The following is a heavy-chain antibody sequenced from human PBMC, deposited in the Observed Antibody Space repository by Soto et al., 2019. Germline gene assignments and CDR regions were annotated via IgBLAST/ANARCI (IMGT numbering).Heavy chain of an antibody. Sequence: ASVKVSCKASGYTFTSYAMHWVRQAPGQRLEWMGWINAGNGNTKYSQKFQGRVTITRDTSASTAYMELSSLRSEDTAVYYCARDPVITMVRGVPTYYYFYGMDVWG. D-gene: IGHD3-10*01. CDR3: ARDPVITMVRGVPTYYYFYGMDV. CDR2: INAGNGNT. J-gene: IGHJ6*02. CDR1: GYTFTSYA. V-gene: IGHV1-3*01.